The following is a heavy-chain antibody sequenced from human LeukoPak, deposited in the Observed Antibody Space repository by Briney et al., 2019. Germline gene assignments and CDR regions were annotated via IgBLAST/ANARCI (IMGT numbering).Heavy chain of an antibody. V-gene: IGHV4-30-4*08. J-gene: IGHJ2*01. CDR2: IFNSGTA. CDR3: TRVNWYFDL. Sequence: SETLSLTCTVSGGSISSSSYYWGWVRQPPGRGLEWLAYIFNSGTAYYNPSLKSRLTMSVDTSKNQFSLKLNSVTAADTAVYYCTRVNWYFDLWGRGTLVTVSS. CDR1: GGSISSSSYY.